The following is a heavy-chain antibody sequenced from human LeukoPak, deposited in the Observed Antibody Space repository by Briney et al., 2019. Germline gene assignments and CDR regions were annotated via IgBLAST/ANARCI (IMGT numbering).Heavy chain of an antibody. D-gene: IGHD1-1*01. Sequence: SETLSLTCSVSNGSISIYYWSWIRQPAGKGLQWIGRIYTGGSTSYSPSLKSRVTISLDKSKNQFSLNLSSVTAADTAMYYCARSPRTYYSDYWGQGMLVTVSS. CDR1: NGSISIYY. CDR3: ARSPRTYYSDY. V-gene: IGHV4-4*07. J-gene: IGHJ4*02. CDR2: IYTGGST.